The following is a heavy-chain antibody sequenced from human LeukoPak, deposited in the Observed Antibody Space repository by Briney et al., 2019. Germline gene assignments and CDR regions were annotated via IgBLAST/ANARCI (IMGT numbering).Heavy chain of an antibody. Sequence: SETLSLTCAVYGGSFSGYYWSWIRQPPGKGLEWIGEINHSGSTNYNPSLKSRVTISVDTSKNQFSLKLSSVTTADTAVYYCARRRYSSSWGVDYWGQGTLVTVSS. D-gene: IGHD6-13*01. CDR1: GGSFSGYY. CDR3: ARRRYSSSWGVDY. V-gene: IGHV4-34*01. J-gene: IGHJ4*02. CDR2: INHSGST.